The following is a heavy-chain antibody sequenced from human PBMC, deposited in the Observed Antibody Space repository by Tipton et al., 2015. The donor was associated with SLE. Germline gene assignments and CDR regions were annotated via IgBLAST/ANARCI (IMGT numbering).Heavy chain of an antibody. J-gene: IGHJ4*02. CDR3: ATRRPLTARLDY. CDR1: GYSISSGYY. V-gene: IGHV4-38-2*02. D-gene: IGHD6-6*01. CDR2: INHSGST. Sequence: TLSLTCTVSGYSISSGYYWSWIRQPPGKGLEWIGEINHSGSTNYNPSLKSRVTISVDTSKNQFSLKLSSVTAADTAVYYCATRRPLTARLDYWGQGTLVTVSS.